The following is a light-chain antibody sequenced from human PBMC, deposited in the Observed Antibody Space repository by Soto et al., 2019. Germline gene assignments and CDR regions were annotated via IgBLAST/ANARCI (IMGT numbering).Light chain of an antibody. V-gene: IGLV2-14*01. CDR2: EVS. CDR1: SSDVGNYKY. J-gene: IGLJ1*01. Sequence: ALTQPASVSGSPGQSITISCTGTSSDVGNYKYVSWHQQHPGKAPKLMIYEVSNRPSGVSNRFSGSKSGNAASLTISGLQAEDETDYYCFSYTSSGTYVFGTGTKVTV. CDR3: FSYTSSGTYV.